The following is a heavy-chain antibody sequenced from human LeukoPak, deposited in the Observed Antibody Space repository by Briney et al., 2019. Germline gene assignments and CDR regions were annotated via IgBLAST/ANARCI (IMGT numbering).Heavy chain of an antibody. Sequence: SETLSLTCAVYGGSFSGYYWSWIRQPPGKGLEWIGEINHSGSTNYNPSLKSQVIISVDTSKNQFSLKLSSVTAADTAVYYCARAVLAADVWGKGTTVTVSS. CDR1: GGSFSGYY. CDR3: ARAVLAADV. CDR2: INHSGST. D-gene: IGHD2-8*02. V-gene: IGHV4-34*01. J-gene: IGHJ6*04.